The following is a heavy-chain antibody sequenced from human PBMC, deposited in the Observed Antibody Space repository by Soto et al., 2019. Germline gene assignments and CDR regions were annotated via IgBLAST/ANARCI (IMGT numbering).Heavy chain of an antibody. V-gene: IGHV4-59*08. CDR1: GGSRVSYY. CDR2: IYYAGST. CDR3: ASRHSSPYFDY. D-gene: IGHD6-13*01. Sequence: SETHCLTCTVAGGSRVSYYGSWIRQPPGRGLEWIGFIYYAGSTKYNPSLNSRVTISVDTSKNQFSLKLNSVTAADTAVYYCASRHSSPYFDYWGQGTLVTVSS. J-gene: IGHJ4*02.